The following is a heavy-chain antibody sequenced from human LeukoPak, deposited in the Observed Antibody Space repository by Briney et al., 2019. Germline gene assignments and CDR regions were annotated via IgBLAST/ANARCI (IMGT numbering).Heavy chain of an antibody. J-gene: IGHJ4*02. CDR1: GFTVSSNY. D-gene: IGHD5-24*01. CDR3: ARDRRDGNYFDY. V-gene: IGHV3-66*02. CDR2: IYSGGST. Sequence: PGGSLRLSCAASGFTVSSNYMSWVRQAPGKGLEWVSVIYSGGSTYYADSVKGRFTISRGNSKNTLYLQMNSLRAEDTAVYHCARDRRDGNYFDYWGQGTLVTVSS.